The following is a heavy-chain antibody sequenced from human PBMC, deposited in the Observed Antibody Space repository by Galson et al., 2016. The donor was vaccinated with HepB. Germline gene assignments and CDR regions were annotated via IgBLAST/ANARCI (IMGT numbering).Heavy chain of an antibody. CDR1: GFTFKDYG. J-gene: IGHJ4*02. V-gene: IGHV3-30*18. CDR2: ISYDGSKE. Sequence: SLRLSCAASGFTFKDYGIHWVRQAPGKGLEWVAVISYDGSKEDSTDSVRGRFSVSRDNSRNTVYLQMNSLRVEDTALYNCAKDGASGGTGHLDFWGQGTLVIVSS. CDR3: AKDGASGGTGHLDF. D-gene: IGHD3-16*01.